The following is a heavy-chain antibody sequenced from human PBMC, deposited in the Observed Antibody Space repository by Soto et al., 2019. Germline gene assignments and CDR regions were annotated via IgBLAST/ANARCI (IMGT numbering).Heavy chain of an antibody. CDR1: GFTFSSYS. D-gene: IGHD3-22*01. V-gene: IGHV3-48*01. CDR3: ARALGPNYEARPEYHYMDV. J-gene: IGHJ6*03. Sequence: PGGSLRLSCAASGFTFSSYSMNWVRQAPGKGLEWVSYISSSSSTIYYADSVKGRFTISRDNAKNSLYLQMNSLRAEDTAVYYCARALGPNYEARPEYHYMDVWGKGTTVTVSS. CDR2: ISSSSSTI.